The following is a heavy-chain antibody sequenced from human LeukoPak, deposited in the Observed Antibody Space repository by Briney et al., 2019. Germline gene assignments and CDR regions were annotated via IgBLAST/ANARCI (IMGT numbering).Heavy chain of an antibody. D-gene: IGHD3-9*01. CDR2: IYYSGST. CDR1: GGSISSSSYY. CDR3: ARELRYRDYYYYTDV. V-gene: IGHV4-39*07. J-gene: IGHJ6*03. Sequence: SETLSLTCTVSGGSISSSSYYWGWIRQPPGKGLEWIGSIYYSGSTYYNPSLKSRVTISVDTSKNQFSLKLSSVTAADTAVYYCARELRYRDYYYYTDVWGKGTTVTVSS.